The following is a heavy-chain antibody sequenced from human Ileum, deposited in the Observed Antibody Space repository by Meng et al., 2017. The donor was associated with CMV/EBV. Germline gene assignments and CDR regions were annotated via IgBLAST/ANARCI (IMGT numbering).Heavy chain of an antibody. J-gene: IGHJ5*02. CDR1: GGSVSSYY. V-gene: IGHV4-4*07. Sequence: QFLLQESGPRPPMPSATLSSTCTVTGGSVSSYYWTCIRQSAGKGLEWIGRIHPSGTTDDNHSLRGRVTMSLDTSKNQFSLKLTSVTAADTAVYYCARAAARGVPVDLWGQGTLVTVSS. D-gene: IGHD3-10*01. CDR3: ARAAARGVPVDL. CDR2: IHPSGTT.